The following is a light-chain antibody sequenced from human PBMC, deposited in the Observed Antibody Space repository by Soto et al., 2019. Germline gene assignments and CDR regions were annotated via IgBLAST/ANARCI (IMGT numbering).Light chain of an antibody. J-gene: IGKJ4*01. CDR3: QQYTSPLT. CDR1: QSIRSNS. V-gene: IGKV3-20*01. Sequence: EIVLTQSPGTLSLSPGERATLSCRASQSIRSNSLAWYQQRPGQAPRLLIYAASSRATGIPDRFSGSGSGTGFTLTISRLEPEDSAVYYCQQYTSPLTFGGGTKVEI. CDR2: AAS.